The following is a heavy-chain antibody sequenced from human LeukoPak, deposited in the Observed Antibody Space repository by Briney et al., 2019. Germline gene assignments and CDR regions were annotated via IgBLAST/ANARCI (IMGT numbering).Heavy chain of an antibody. J-gene: IGHJ6*04. D-gene: IGHD3-10*01. CDR2: ISSSSSYI. V-gene: IGHV3-21*01. CDR3: VTMVQGGYGMDV. Sequence: GGSLRLSCAASGFTFSSYAMSWVRQAPGKGLEWVSSISSSSSYIYYADSVKGRFTISRDNAKNSLYLQMNSLRAEDTAVYYCVTMVQGGYGMDVWGKGTKVTVSS. CDR1: GFTFSSYA.